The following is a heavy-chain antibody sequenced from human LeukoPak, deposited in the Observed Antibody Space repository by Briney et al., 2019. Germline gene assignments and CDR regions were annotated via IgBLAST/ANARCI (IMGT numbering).Heavy chain of an antibody. CDR1: GGSISSYY. D-gene: IGHD2-2*01. CDR2: IYTSGST. V-gene: IGHV4-4*09. J-gene: IGHJ3*02. CDR3: ARESALGYCSSTSCQKAFDI. Sequence: PSETLSLTCTVSGGSISSYYWSWIRQPPRKGLEWIGYIYTSGSTNYNPSLKSRVTISVDTSKNQFSLKLSSVTAADTAVYYCARESALGYCSSTSCQKAFDIWGQGTMVTVSS.